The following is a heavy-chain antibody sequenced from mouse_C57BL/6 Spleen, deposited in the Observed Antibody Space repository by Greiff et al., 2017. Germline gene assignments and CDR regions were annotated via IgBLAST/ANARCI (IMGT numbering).Heavy chain of an antibody. Sequence: QVQLQQSGAELAKPGASVKLSCKASGYTFTSYWMHWVKQRPGQGLEWIGYINPSSGYTKYNQKFKDKATLTADKSSSKAYMQLSSLTYEDSAVYNRARGHYGSSYEDKDYWGQGTSVTVSS. J-gene: IGHJ4*01. CDR3: ARGHYGSSYEDKDY. D-gene: IGHD1-1*01. V-gene: IGHV1-7*01. CDR2: INPSSGYT. CDR1: GYTFTSYW.